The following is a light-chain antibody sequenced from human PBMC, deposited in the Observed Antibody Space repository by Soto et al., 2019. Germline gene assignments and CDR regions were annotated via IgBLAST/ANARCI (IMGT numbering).Light chain of an antibody. CDR3: AAWDDSLNVYV. CDR1: SSNIGSNT. CDR2: GNN. V-gene: IGLV1-44*01. Sequence: QPVLTQSPSASGTPGQRVTISCSGSSSNIGSNTVNWYQQLPGTAPKLLIYGNNQRPSGVPDRFSGSKSGTSTSLAISGLQSEDEADYYCAAWDDSLNVYVFGTGTKLTVL. J-gene: IGLJ1*01.